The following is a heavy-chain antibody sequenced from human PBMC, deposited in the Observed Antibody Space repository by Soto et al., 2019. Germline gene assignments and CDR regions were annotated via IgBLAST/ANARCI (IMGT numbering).Heavy chain of an antibody. D-gene: IGHD3-10*02. CDR1: GLSLSTSGEA. CDR2: IYWDDDK. Sequence: QITLKESGPTLVKPTQTLTLTCTFSGLSLSTSGEAVGWIRQPPGKALEWLALIYWDDDKRYNPTLTTRLTITKDPSKNQVVLTLTNMDPVDTATYYCAHYVSTSPAGWFDPWGQGILVTVSS. CDR3: AHYVSTSPAGWFDP. V-gene: IGHV2-5*02. J-gene: IGHJ5*02.